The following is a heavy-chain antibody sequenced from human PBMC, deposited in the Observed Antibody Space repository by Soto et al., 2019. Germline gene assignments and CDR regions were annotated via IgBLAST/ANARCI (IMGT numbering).Heavy chain of an antibody. CDR2: IYYSGST. CDR1: GGSISSGGYY. D-gene: IGHD6-6*01. CDR3: ARGEYSRTGDWFDP. V-gene: IGHV4-31*03. Sequence: QVQLQESGPGLVKPSQTLSLTCTVSGGSISSGGYYWSWIRQHPGTDLEWIGYIYYSGSTHYNPSLKSRVTISVDTSKNQFSLNLTSVTAADTTVYYCARGEYSRTGDWFDPWGQGSLVTVSS. J-gene: IGHJ5*02.